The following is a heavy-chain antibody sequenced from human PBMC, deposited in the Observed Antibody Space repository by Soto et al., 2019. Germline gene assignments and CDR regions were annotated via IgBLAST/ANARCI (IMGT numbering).Heavy chain of an antibody. V-gene: IGHV3-9*01. CDR3: AAHIAELF. J-gene: IGHJ4*02. Sequence: EVQLVESGGGLVQPGRSLRLSCAASGFTFDDYAMHWVRQAPGKGLEWVSGISWNGGSIGYADSVKGRFTISRDNAKNSLYLQMNSLRAEDTAVYCCAAHIAELFWGQGTLVTVFS. D-gene: IGHD3-10*01. CDR1: GFTFDDYA. CDR2: ISWNGGSI.